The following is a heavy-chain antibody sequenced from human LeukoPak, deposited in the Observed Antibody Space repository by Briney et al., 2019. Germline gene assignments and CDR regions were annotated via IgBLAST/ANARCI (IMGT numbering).Heavy chain of an antibody. CDR2: IYYSGST. CDR3: ARFPGGGYSYYYYYGMDV. J-gene: IGHJ6*02. V-gene: IGHV4-59*01. D-gene: IGHD5-24*01. Sequence: SSETLSLTCTVSGGSISSYYWSWIRQPPGKGLEWIRYIYYSGSTNYNPSLKSRVTVSVDTSKNQFSLKLSSVTAADTAVYYCARFPGGGYSYYYYYGMDVWGQGTTVTVSS. CDR1: GGSISSYY.